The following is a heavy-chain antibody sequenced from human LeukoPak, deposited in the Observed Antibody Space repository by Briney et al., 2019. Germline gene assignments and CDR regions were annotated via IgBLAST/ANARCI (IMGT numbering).Heavy chain of an antibody. CDR1: GFTFSGSA. V-gene: IGHV3-73*01. CDR3: TSLGSHYL. D-gene: IGHD1-26*01. Sequence: GSLRLSCAASGFTFSGSAIHWVRQASGKGLEWVGRVRSKAGSYATAYAASVKGRFTISSDDSKNTAYLQMDSLKTEDTAVYYCTSLGSHYLWGQGTLVTVSS. CDR2: VRSKAGSYAT. J-gene: IGHJ5*02.